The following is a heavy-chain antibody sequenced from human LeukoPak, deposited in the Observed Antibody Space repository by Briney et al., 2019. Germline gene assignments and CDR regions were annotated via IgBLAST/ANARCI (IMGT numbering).Heavy chain of an antibody. J-gene: IGHJ4*02. CDR1: GFTFSVFE. V-gene: IGHV3-48*03. CDR2: ISSSGSTI. CDR3: AREKYCGGDCFSFDY. D-gene: IGHD2-21*02. Sequence: GGSLRLSCAASGFTFSVFEMNWVRQAPGKGLEWVSYISSSGSTIYYADSVKGRFTISRDNAKNTMYLQMNSLRAEDTAVYYCAREKYCGGDCFSFDYWGQGTLVTVSS.